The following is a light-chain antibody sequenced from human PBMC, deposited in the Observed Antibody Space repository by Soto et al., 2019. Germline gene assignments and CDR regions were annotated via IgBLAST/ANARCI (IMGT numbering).Light chain of an antibody. V-gene: IGKV3-20*01. CDR3: QHYGSSPT. CDR1: QSVSSNS. J-gene: IGKJ5*01. Sequence: IVLTQSPGTLSLSPGERATLSCRASQSVSSNSLAWYQQKPGQAPRLLIFGASSRATGIPDRFSGSGSGTDFTLTISRLEPEDFAVYYCQHYGSSPTFGQGTRLEIK. CDR2: GAS.